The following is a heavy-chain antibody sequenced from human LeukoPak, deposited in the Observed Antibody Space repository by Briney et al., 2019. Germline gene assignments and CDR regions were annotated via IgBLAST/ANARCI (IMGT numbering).Heavy chain of an antibody. CDR1: GFTFGDYA. CDR2: IRNKAYGETT. Sequence: GGSLRLSCTASGFTFGDYAMSWFRQAPGKGLEWVGFIRNKAYGETTAYAASVNGRFTISRDDSKSIAYLQMNSLKTEGTAVYYCTRSGSYYYYYYMDVWGKGTTVTVSS. J-gene: IGHJ6*03. D-gene: IGHD1-26*01. CDR3: TRSGSYYYYYYMDV. V-gene: IGHV3-49*03.